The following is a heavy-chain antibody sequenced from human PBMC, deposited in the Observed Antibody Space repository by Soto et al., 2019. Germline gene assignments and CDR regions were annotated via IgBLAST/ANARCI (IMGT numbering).Heavy chain of an antibody. J-gene: IGHJ6*02. V-gene: IGHV3-7*05. CDR3: ARDWGAPGRGSALGYYYHFGMDV. CDR1: GFTFSTYW. CDR2: IKEDGSEA. Sequence: EVQLVESGGGLVQPGGSLRLSCAASGFTFSTYWMNWVRQAPGKGLEWVANIKEDGSEAYYVDSVKGRFTISRDNAKNSLYLDTNSLRGEDTAVYYCARDWGAPGRGSALGYYYHFGMDVWGQGTTVTVPS. D-gene: IGHD3-16*01.